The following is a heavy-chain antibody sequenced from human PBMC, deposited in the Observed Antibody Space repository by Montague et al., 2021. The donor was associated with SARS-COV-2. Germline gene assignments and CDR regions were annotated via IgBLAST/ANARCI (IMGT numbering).Heavy chain of an antibody. CDR2: INHSRST. Sequence: SETLSLTCAVYGGSFSGYYWSWIRQPPGKGLEWIGEINHSRSTNYNPSLKSRVTISVDTSKNQFSLKLSSVTAADTAVYYCARGPHSSSWHYYYYYGMDVWGQGTTVTVSS. J-gene: IGHJ6*02. CDR3: ARGPHSSSWHYYYYYGMDV. D-gene: IGHD6-13*01. V-gene: IGHV4-34*01. CDR1: GGSFSGYY.